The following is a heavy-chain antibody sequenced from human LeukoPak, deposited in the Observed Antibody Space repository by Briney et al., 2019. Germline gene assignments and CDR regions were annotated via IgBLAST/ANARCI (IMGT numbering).Heavy chain of an antibody. D-gene: IGHD1-1*01. CDR2: IYYSGST. CDR3: ASGGYKTYGFDY. J-gene: IGHJ4*02. V-gene: IGHV4-61*05. Sequence: SETLSLTCTVSGGSISSSSYYWGWIRQPPGKELEWIGYIYYSGSTNYNPSLKSRVTISVDTSKSQFSLKLSSVTAADTAVYYCASGGYKTYGFDYWGQGTLVTVSS. CDR1: GGSISSSSYY.